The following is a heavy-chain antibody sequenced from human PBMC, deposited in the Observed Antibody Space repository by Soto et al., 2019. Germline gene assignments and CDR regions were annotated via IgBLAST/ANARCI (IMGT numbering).Heavy chain of an antibody. D-gene: IGHD6-13*01. CDR3: ARSQEQPGYSSSWYVPYYDYGMDV. V-gene: IGHV4-34*01. CDR2: INNSGST. CDR1: GGSFSGYY. Sequence: QVQLQQWGAGLLKPSETLSLTCAVYGGSFSGYYWSWIRQPPGKGLEWIGEINNSGSTNYNPSLRSRVTTSVDPSKNQFSLKLSSVTAADTAVYYCARSQEQPGYSSSWYVPYYDYGMDVWGQGTTFTVSS. J-gene: IGHJ6*02.